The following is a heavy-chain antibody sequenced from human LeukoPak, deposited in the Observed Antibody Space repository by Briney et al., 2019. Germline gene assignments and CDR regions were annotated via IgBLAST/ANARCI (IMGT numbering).Heavy chain of an antibody. CDR3: AREGTAMVSFDY. CDR1: GFTFSSYE. CDR2: ISSGGNTI. J-gene: IGHJ4*02. D-gene: IGHD5-18*01. Sequence: GGSLRLSCAASGFTFSSYEMNWVRQAPGNGLDWVSYISSGGNTIYYADSVKGRFNISRDNAKNSLYLQMNSLRAEDTAVYYCAREGTAMVSFDYWGQGTLVTVSS. V-gene: IGHV3-48*03.